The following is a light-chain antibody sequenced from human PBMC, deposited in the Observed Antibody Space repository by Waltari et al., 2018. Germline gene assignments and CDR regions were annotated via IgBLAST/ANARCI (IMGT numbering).Light chain of an antibody. CDR3: QQYYSTPPS. V-gene: IGKV4-1*01. Sequence: DIVMTQYPDSLAVSLGERATLDCMSSQRILYSSNNKNYLAWYQRKPGQTPKLLIYWASTRESGVPDRFSGSGSGTDFTLTLSSLHAEDVAVYYCQQYYSTPPSFDGGTKVEVK. CDR2: WAS. J-gene: IGKJ4*01. CDR1: QRILYSSNNKNY.